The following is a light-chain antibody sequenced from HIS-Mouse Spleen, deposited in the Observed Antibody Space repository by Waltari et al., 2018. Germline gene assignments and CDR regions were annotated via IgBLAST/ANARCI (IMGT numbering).Light chain of an antibody. CDR2: GAS. J-gene: IGKJ2*01. V-gene: IGKV3-20*01. Sequence: EIVLTQSPGTLSLSPGARATLSCRASQRVSSSYLAWYQQKPGQAPRLLIYGASSRATGIPDRFSGSGSGTDFTLTISRLEPEDFAVYYCQQYGSSPLLYTFGQGTKLEIK. CDR3: QQYGSSPLLYT. CDR1: QRVSSSY.